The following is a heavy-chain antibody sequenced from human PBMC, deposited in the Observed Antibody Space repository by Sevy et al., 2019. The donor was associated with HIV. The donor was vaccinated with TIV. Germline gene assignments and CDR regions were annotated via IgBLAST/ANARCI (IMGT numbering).Heavy chain of an antibody. CDR1: GFTFSVYW. J-gene: IGHJ4*02. CDR3: VREGVGVYSYSLDC. CDR2: MKEDGSDK. V-gene: IGHV3-7*01. D-gene: IGHD5-18*01. Sequence: GGSLRLSCAASGFTFSVYWMSWFRQAPGKGLEWVATMKEDGSDKDYVDSVKGRFTISRDNAKNSLNLQMNSLRAEDTAVYYCVREGVGVYSYSLDCWGQGTLVTVSS.